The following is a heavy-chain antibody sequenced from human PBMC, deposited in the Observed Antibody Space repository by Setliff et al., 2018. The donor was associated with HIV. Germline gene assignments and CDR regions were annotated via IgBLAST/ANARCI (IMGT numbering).Heavy chain of an antibody. D-gene: IGHD2-15*01. CDR1: GFTFTTSA. CDR2: IVPIFGTP. CDR3: ARDSRDIVVVIAPEPEPYYYYGMDV. V-gene: IGHV1-69*13. J-gene: IGHJ6*04. Sequence: SVKVSCKASGFTFTTSAMQWVRQARGQRPEWMGGIVPIFGTPNYAQKFKGRLTITADESTSTVYMELSSLRSEDTAVYFCARDSRDIVVVIAPEPEPYYYYGMDVWGEGTTVTVSS.